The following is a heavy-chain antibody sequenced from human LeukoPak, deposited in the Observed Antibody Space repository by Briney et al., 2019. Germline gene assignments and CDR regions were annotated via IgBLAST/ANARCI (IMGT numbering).Heavy chain of an antibody. CDR3: ARDADYYDSSGYYLHTLYYFDY. J-gene: IGHJ4*02. CDR1: GFTFSSYA. V-gene: IGHV3-7*01. CDR2: IKQDGSEK. D-gene: IGHD3-22*01. Sequence: PGGSLRLSCAASGFTFSSYAMHWVRQAPGKGLEWVANIKQDGSEKYYVDSVKGRFTISRDNAKNSLYLQMNSLRAEDTAVYYCARDADYYDSSGYYLHTLYYFDYWGQGTLVTVSS.